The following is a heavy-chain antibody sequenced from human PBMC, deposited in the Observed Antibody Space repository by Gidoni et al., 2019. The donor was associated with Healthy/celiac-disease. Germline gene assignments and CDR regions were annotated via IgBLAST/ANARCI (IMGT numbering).Heavy chain of an antibody. CDR1: GFTVSSNC. D-gene: IGHD5-18*01. CDR3: ARPSYPHGYIDY. CDR2: INSGGST. Sequence: EVQLVESGGGLVQPGGSLRLSCPASGFTVSSNCMSWVRQAPGKGLEWSTVINSGGSTYYTDSVKGRFNISRDKSKNTLYHQMNGQRGEERTVYYCARPSYPHGYIDYWGQGTLVTVSS. V-gene: IGHV3-66*04. J-gene: IGHJ4*02.